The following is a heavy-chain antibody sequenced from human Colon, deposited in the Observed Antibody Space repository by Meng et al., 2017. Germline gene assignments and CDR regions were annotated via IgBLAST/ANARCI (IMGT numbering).Heavy chain of an antibody. CDR2: IHPSGST. Sequence: QVQLRRGGEGLLKPSETLSLTCAVYGGSFSDYYLTWIRQPPGKGLEWVGEIHPSGSTYYSPSLQSRVTITLDTSKNQFSLTLSSMTAADTAVYYCARGVDWAKSGNFWGQGTLVTVSS. CDR1: GGSFSDYY. J-gene: IGHJ4*02. D-gene: IGHD3-9*01. V-gene: IGHV4-34*01. CDR3: ARGVDWAKSGNF.